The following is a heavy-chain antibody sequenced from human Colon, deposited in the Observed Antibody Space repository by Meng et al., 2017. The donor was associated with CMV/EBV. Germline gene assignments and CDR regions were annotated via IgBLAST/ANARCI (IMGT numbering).Heavy chain of an antibody. CDR3: TRQNWVGSATASFDY. CDR1: FTFSESA. V-gene: IGHV3-73*01. Sequence: FTFSESAIHWVRQAPGKGLEWVGRMRSKANNYATRYSASMKGRFTVSRDDSKNTAYLQMDRLKTEDTAVYFCTRQNWVGSATASFDYWGQGTLVTVSS. D-gene: IGHD3-10*01. J-gene: IGHJ4*02. CDR2: MRSKANNYAT.